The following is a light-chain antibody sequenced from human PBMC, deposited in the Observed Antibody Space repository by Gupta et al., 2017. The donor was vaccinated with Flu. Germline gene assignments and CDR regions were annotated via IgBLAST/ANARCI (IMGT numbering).Light chain of an antibody. CDR2: EGS. Sequence: QSALTPPASVSGSPGQSITISCTGTSSDVGSYNLVSWYQQHPGKAPKLMIYEGSKRPSGVSNRFSGSKSGNTASLTISGLQAEDEADYYCCSYAGSSTFVWVFGGGTKLTVL. CDR1: SSDVGSYNL. J-gene: IGLJ3*02. V-gene: IGLV2-23*03. CDR3: CSYAGSSTFVWV.